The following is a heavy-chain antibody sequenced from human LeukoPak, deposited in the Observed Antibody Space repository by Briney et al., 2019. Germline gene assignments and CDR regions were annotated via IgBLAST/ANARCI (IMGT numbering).Heavy chain of an antibody. CDR2: ISTTSSAI. CDR1: GFTFSSCS. J-gene: IGHJ4*02. V-gene: IGHV3-48*04. CDR3: ARDLTYYYESTGYSNTDYFDY. Sequence: GGSLRLSCAASGFTFSSCSMNWVRQAPGKGLEWVSYISTTSSAIYYADSVKGRFTISRDNAKNSLYLQMNSLRAEDTAVYYCARDLTYYYESTGYSNTDYFDYWGQGTLVTVSS. D-gene: IGHD3-22*01.